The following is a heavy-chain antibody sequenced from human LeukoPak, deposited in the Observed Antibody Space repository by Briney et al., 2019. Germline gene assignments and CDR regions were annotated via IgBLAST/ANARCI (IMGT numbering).Heavy chain of an antibody. Sequence: SETLSLTCTVSGGSISSSSYYWGWIRQPPGKGLEWIGSIYYSGSTNYNPSLKSRVTMSVDTSKNQFSLKLSSVTAADTAVYYCARIGGRLNWFDPWGQGTLVTVSS. V-gene: IGHV4-39*07. J-gene: IGHJ5*02. CDR2: IYYSGST. CDR1: GGSISSSSYY. D-gene: IGHD3-16*01. CDR3: ARIGGRLNWFDP.